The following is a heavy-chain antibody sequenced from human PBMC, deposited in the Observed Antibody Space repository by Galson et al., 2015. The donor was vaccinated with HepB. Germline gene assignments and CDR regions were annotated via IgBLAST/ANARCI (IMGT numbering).Heavy chain of an antibody. CDR1: GFTFSSYS. D-gene: IGHD2-2*01. V-gene: IGHV3-48*01. J-gene: IGHJ4*02. CDR3: TKDCITTCRNDF. Sequence: SLRLSCAASGFTFSSYSMNWVRQAPGKGLEWVSYISSSSSTIYYADSVKGRFTIFRDNSQNTLHLQMNSLRVEDTAIYYCTKDCITTCRNDFWGQGTLVTVSS. CDR2: ISSSSSTI.